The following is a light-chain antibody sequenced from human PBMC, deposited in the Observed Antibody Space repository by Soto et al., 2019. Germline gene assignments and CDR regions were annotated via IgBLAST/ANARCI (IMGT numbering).Light chain of an antibody. J-gene: IGLJ2*01. CDR3: SSYTITTVL. CDR2: DVS. CDR1: SSDVGSYNR. V-gene: IGLV2-14*01. Sequence: QSALTQPASVSGSPGQSITISCTGTSSDVGSYNRVSWYQQPPGKAPRLMIYDVSNRPPGVSSRFSGSKSGNTASLTISGLQAEDEADYYCSSYTITTVLFGGGTKLTV.